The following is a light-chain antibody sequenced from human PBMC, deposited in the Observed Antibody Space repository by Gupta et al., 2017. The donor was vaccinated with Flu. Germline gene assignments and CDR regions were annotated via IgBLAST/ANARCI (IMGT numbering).Light chain of an antibody. J-gene: IGLJ3*02. CDR3: CSFAGDSSVGV. V-gene: IGLV2-11*03. CDR2: DVT. CDR1: SSGVGAYNY. Sequence: SSGVGAYNYVSCYQQYPGRAPKVMIYDVTQQPSGVPARFSGSKSGNTASLTISGLQADDEADYYCCSFAGDSSVGVFGGGTKVTVL.